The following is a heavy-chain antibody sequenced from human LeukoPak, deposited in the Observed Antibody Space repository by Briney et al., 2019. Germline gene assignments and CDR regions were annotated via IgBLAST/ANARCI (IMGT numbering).Heavy chain of an antibody. CDR2: IYYSGST. D-gene: IGHD3-22*01. Sequence: SETLSLTCTVSGGSISSYYWSWIRQPPGKGLEWIGYIYYSGSTNYNPSLKSRVTISVDTSKNQFSLKLSSVTAADTAVYYCGRGRYYYDSSGYYADAFDIWGQGTMVTVSS. J-gene: IGHJ3*02. CDR1: GGSISSYY. V-gene: IGHV4-59*01. CDR3: GRGRYYYDSSGYYADAFDI.